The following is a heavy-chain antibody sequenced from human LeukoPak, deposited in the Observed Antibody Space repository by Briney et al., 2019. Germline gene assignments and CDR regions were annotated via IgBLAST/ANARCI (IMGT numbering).Heavy chain of an antibody. D-gene: IGHD6-19*01. V-gene: IGHV1-46*01. CDR3: ARGPHTQWLVPNYYYYYYMDV. CDR1: GYTFTSYY. CDR2: INPSGGST. Sequence: ASVKVSCKASGYTFTSYYMHWVRQAPGQGLEWMGIINPSGGSTSYAQKFQGRVTMTRDMSTSTVYMELSSLRSEDTAVYYCARGPHTQWLVPNYYYYYYMDVWGKGTTVTVSS. J-gene: IGHJ6*03.